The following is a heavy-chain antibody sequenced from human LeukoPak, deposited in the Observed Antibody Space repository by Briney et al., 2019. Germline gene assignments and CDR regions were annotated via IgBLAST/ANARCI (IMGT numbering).Heavy chain of an antibody. CDR2: ISGSGGST. CDR1: GFTFSSYA. CDR3: ARDRSLLRYFDRLVLAGYFDL. Sequence: GGSLRLSCAASGFTFSSYAMSWVRQAPGKGLEWVSAISGSGGSTYYADSVKGRFTISRDNSKNTLYLQMNSLRAEDTAVYYCARDRSLLRYFDRLVLAGYFDLWGRGTLVTVSS. D-gene: IGHD3-9*01. V-gene: IGHV3-23*01. J-gene: IGHJ2*01.